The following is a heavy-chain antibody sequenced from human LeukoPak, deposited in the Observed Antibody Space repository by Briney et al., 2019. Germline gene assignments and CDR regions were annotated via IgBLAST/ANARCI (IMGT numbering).Heavy chain of an antibody. CDR2: ISGSGGST. Sequence: PGGSLRLSCAASGFTFSSYGMSWVRQAPGKGLEWVSAISGSGGSTYYADSVKGRFTISRDNAKNSLYLQMNSLSAEDTAVFYCARDRGGTDDFWSGYYTGYFDYWGQGTLVTVSS. V-gene: IGHV3-23*01. D-gene: IGHD3-3*01. J-gene: IGHJ4*02. CDR1: GFTFSSYG. CDR3: ARDRGGTDDFWSGYYTGYFDY.